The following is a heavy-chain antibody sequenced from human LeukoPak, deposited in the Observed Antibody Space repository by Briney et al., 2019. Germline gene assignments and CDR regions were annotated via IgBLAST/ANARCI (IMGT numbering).Heavy chain of an antibody. V-gene: IGHV4-4*07. CDR1: GGSISSVY. Sequence: SETLSLTCTVSGGSISSVYWSWIRQPAGKGLEWLGRIYNNENTNYKPSLKSRVTMSLDTSKNQFSLKLSSVTAADTAVYYCARGPYTSGSFKFDYWGQGILVTVSS. CDR2: IYNNENT. J-gene: IGHJ4*02. D-gene: IGHD3-10*01. CDR3: ARGPYTSGSFKFDY.